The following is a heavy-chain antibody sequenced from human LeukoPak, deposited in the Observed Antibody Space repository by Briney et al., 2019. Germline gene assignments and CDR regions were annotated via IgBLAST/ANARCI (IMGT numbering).Heavy chain of an antibody. CDR1: GSTLSSYS. V-gene: IGHV3-21*01. CDR2: ISSSTSYI. Sequence: GGSLRLSCAASGSTLSSYSMTWVRQAPGKGLEWASSISSSTSYIYYADSLKGRFTISRDNAKNSLYLQMNSLRAEDTAVYYCVKGRHYGSGSYYYFDYWGQGTLVTVSS. CDR3: VKGRHYGSGSYYYFDY. D-gene: IGHD3-10*01. J-gene: IGHJ4*02.